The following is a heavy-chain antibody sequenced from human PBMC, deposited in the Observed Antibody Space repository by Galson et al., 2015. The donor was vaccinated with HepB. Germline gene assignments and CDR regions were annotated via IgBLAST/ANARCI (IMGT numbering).Heavy chain of an antibody. CDR2: ISWNSGSI. CDR1: GFTFDDYA. V-gene: IGHV3-9*01. Sequence: CAASGFTFDDYAMHWVRQAPGKGLEWVSGISWNSGSIGYADSVKGRFTISRDNAKNSLYLQMNSLRAEDTALYYCAKGGSGVRLPHYYYYYMDVWGKGTTVTVSS. D-gene: IGHD4-11*01. CDR3: AKGGSGVRLPHYYYYYMDV. J-gene: IGHJ6*03.